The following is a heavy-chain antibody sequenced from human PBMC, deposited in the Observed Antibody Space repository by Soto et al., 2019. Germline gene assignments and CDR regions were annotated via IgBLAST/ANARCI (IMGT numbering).Heavy chain of an antibody. Sequence: SETLSLTCTVSGGSISSSSYYWGWIRQPPGKGLEWIGSIYYSGSTYYNPSLKSRVTISVDTSKNQFSLKLSSVPAADTAVYYCAGQGFRYYYYMDVWGKGTTVTVSS. CDR3: AGQGFRYYYYMDV. J-gene: IGHJ6*03. V-gene: IGHV4-39*01. CDR2: IYYSGST. CDR1: GGSISSSSYY.